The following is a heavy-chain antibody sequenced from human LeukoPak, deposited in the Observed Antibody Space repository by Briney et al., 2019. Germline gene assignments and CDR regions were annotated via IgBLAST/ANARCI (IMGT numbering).Heavy chain of an antibody. V-gene: IGHV3-21*01. CDR1: GFTFSSYS. Sequence: PGGSLRLSCAASGFTFSSYSMNWVRQAPGKGLEWVSSISSSSSYIYYADSVKGRFTISRDNAKNSLYLQMNSLRAEDTAVYYCARDGRYSSRAAIPPVYXXXXDVXXXGXTVTV. D-gene: IGHD6-19*01. CDR2: ISSSSSYI. CDR3: ARDGRYSSRAAIPPVYXXXXDV. J-gene: IGHJ6*03.